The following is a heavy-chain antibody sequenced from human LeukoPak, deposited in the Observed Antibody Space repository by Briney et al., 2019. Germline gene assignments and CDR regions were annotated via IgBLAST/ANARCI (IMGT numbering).Heavy chain of an antibody. J-gene: IGHJ4*02. D-gene: IGHD4-23*01. CDR2: THYSGRT. CDR3: ARIYSTATVVFDH. CDR1: GASIRSSPNY. Sequence: SETLSLTCTVSGASIRSSPNYWGWVRQPPGKGLEWIGITHYSGRTYYNPSLKSRVTISVGTSKNQFSLKLTSLTAADTANYYCARIYSTATVVFDHWGQGILVIVSS. V-gene: IGHV4-39*01.